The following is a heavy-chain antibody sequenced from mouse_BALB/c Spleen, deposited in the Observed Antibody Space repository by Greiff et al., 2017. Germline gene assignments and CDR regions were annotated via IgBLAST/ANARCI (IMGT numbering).Heavy chain of an antibody. CDR3: ARSPDYYGSSSPYAMDY. Sequence: EVQLVESGGGLVKPGGSLKLSCAASGFTFSDYYMYWVRQTPEKRLEWVATISDGGSYTYYPDSVKGRFTISRDNAKNNLYLQMSSLKSEDTAMYYCARSPDYYGSSSPYAMDYWGQGTSVTVSS. J-gene: IGHJ4*01. D-gene: IGHD1-1*01. CDR2: ISDGGSYT. CDR1: GFTFSDYY. V-gene: IGHV5-4*02.